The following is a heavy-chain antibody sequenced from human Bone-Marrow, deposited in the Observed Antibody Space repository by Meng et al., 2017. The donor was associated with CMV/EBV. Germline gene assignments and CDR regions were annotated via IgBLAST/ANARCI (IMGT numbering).Heavy chain of an antibody. CDR3: ARKIKDDYKGGYYFDY. D-gene: IGHD4/OR15-4a*01. CDR2: IYTSGST. CDR1: GGSISSYY. V-gene: IGHV4-4*07. J-gene: IGHJ4*02. Sequence: SETLSLTCTVSGGSISSYYWSWIRQPAGKGLEWIGRIYTSGSTNYNPSLKSRVTMSVDTSKNQFSLKLSSVTAADTAVYYCARKIKDDYKGGYYFDYWGQGTLVTVSS.